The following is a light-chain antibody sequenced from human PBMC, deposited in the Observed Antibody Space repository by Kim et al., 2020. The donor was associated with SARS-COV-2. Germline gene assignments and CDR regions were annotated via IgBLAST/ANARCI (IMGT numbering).Light chain of an antibody. J-gene: IGKJ5*01. Sequence: IQLTLSPSTLSASVGDRVTITCRASQSIGGWLAWYQQKPGKAPKLLIYDASSVESGVPSRFSGSGSGTEFTLTISSLQPDDSATYYCQHHSTYPITFGQGTRLEIK. CDR1: QSIGGW. CDR3: QHHSTYPIT. V-gene: IGKV1-5*01. CDR2: DAS.